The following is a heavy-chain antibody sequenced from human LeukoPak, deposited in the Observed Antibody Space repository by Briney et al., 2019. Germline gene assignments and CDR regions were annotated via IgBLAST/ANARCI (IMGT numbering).Heavy chain of an antibody. V-gene: IGHV3-23*01. J-gene: IGHJ6*03. D-gene: IGHD4-11*01. CDR2: ISGSGITT. CDR1: GFIFSNYA. Sequence: GGSLRLSCAASGFIFSNYAMSGVRQAPGKGLEWVSGISGSGITTYYADSVKGRFTISRDNSKNTLYLQMNSLRAEDTAVFYCAKYDYSNPTFYYYYYYMDVWGKGTTVTVSS. CDR3: AKYDYSNPTFYYYYYYMDV.